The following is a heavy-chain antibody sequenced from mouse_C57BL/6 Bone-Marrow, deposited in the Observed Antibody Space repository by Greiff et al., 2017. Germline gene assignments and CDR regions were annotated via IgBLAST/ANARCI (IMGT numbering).Heavy chain of an antibody. CDR3: ARTRYYAMDY. CDR1: GFTFSDYY. CDR2: INSDGCST. V-gene: IGHV5-16*01. J-gene: IGHJ4*01. Sequence: EVQGVQSEGGLVQPGSSMKLSCTASGFTFSDYYMAWVRQVPEKGLEWVANINSDGCSTYYLDSLKSRVNISRDYAKNNLYLQMSSLKSEDTATYYCARTRYYAMDYWGQGTSVTVSS.